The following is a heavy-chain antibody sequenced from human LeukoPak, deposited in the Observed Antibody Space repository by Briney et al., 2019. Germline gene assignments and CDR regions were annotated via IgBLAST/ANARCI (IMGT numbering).Heavy chain of an antibody. D-gene: IGHD6-13*01. CDR2: IDSSSSTI. Sequence: PGGSLRLSCAASGFDFSTYSMHWVRRAPGRGLEWLSYIDSSSSTIYYADSVKGRFTISRDNAKNSLYLQMNSLRAEDTAVFHCARGGARSSSYYYYGMDVWGLGTTVTVSS. V-gene: IGHV3-48*01. CDR1: GFDFSTYS. J-gene: IGHJ6*02. CDR3: ARGGARSSSYYYYGMDV.